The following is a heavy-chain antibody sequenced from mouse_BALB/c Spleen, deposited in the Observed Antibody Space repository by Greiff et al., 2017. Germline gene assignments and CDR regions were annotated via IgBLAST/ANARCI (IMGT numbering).Heavy chain of an antibody. Sequence: VQLQQSGPGLVQPSQSLSITCTVSGFSLTSYGVHWVRQSPGKGLEWLGVIWSGGSTDYNAAFISRLSISKDNSKSQVFFKMNSLQANDTAIYYCARSYDGYYVGAMDYWGQGTSVTVSS. CDR3: ARSYDGYYVGAMDY. J-gene: IGHJ4*01. V-gene: IGHV2-2*02. D-gene: IGHD2-3*01. CDR1: GFSLTSYG. CDR2: IWSGGST.